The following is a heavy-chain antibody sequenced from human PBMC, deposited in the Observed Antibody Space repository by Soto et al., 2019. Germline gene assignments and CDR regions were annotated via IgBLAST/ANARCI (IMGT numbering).Heavy chain of an antibody. CDR2: IIPILGIA. D-gene: IGHD4-17*01. CDR1: GGTFSSYT. CDR3: ARELYGELEGYYFDY. J-gene: IGHJ4*02. Sequence: QVQLVQSGAEVKKPGSSVKVSCKASGGTFSSYTISWVRQAPGQGLEWMGRIIPILGIANYAQKFQGRVTITADKSTSTAYMEPSSLRSEETAVYYCARELYGELEGYYFDYWGQGTLVTVSS. V-gene: IGHV1-69*08.